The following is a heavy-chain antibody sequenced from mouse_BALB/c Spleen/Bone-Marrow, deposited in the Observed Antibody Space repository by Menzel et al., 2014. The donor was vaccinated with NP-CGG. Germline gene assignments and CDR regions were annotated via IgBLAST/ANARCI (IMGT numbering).Heavy chain of an antibody. CDR3: GRWAN. V-gene: IGHV1-37*01. CDR2: INPNNGDT. J-gene: IGHJ2*01. Sequence: DVQLVESGPELVKPGASVKISCKTSGYSFTDYFMNWVKQSHGKSLEWIGRINPNNGDTFYNQKFEGKATLTVDKSSSTAHMELLNLTSEDSAVYYCGRWANWGQGTTLTVSS. CDR1: GYSFTDYF.